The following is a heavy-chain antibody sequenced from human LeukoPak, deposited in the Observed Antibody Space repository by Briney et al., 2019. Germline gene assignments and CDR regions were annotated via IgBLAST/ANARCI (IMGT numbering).Heavy chain of an antibody. V-gene: IGHV1-46*01. CDR2: INPSGGST. D-gene: IGHD1-26*01. J-gene: IGHJ5*02. CDR1: GYTFTSYY. CDR3: ARRGLTGARARSNWFDP. Sequence: ASVKVSCKASGYTFTSYYMHWVRQAPGQGLEWMGIINPSGGSTSYAQKFQGRVTMTRDTSTSTVYVELSSLRSEDTAVYYCARRGLTGARARSNWFDPWGQGTLVTVSS.